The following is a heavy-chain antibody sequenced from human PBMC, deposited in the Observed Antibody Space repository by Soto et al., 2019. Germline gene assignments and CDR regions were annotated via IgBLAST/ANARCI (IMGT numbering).Heavy chain of an antibody. CDR3: ARGRKSRYYYYSMDV. CDR1: GFTFSNYD. Sequence: EQLLESGGRLVQPGGSLRLSCVASGFTFSNYDMTWVRQAPGKGLEWVSGISGSGGNTYSADSVKGRFTISRDNSKNTLYLQMNSPRAEDTAVYYCARGRKSRYYYYSMDVWGKGTTVTVSS. J-gene: IGHJ6*03. D-gene: IGHD1-20*01. V-gene: IGHV3-23*01. CDR2: ISGSGGNT.